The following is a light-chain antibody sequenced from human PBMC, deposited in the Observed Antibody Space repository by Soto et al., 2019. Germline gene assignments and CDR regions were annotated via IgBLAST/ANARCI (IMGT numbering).Light chain of an antibody. J-gene: IGKJ1*01. Sequence: ELVMQQSPATLSVSPGARNTLSCRARQSVRRNLAWYQQKPGQAARLLIYGASTRATGIPARFSGSGSGTEFTLTISSLQSEDFAVYYCKKYNNWPRTVGKGNKV. V-gene: IGKV3-15*01. CDR1: QSVRRN. CDR3: KKYNNWPRT. CDR2: GAS.